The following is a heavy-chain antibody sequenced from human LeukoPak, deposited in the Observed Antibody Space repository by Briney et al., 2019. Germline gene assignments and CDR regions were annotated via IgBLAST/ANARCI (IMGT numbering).Heavy chain of an antibody. J-gene: IGHJ2*01. Sequence: SETLSLTCTVSGRSISSYYWSWIRQPPGKGLEWIGYIYYSGSTNYNPSLKSRVTISVDTSKNQFSLKLSSVTAADTAVYYCARERTTVVTPVDWYFDLWGRGTLVTVSS. V-gene: IGHV4-59*01. D-gene: IGHD4-23*01. CDR3: ARERTTVVTPVDWYFDL. CDR1: GRSISSYY. CDR2: IYYSGST.